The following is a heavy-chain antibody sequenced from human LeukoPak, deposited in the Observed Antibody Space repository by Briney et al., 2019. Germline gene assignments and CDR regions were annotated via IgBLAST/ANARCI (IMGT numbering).Heavy chain of an antibody. Sequence: ASAKISCKASGDTFTSYGTSWVRQAPGERLEWMGWISAYNGNTNYAQKLQGRVTMTTDTSTSTAYMGLWSLRLDDTAAYYCAKDPGVPAALDYWGQGSLVSVCS. V-gene: IGHV1-18*01. J-gene: IGHJ4*02. CDR3: AKDPGVPAALDY. CDR1: GDTFTSYG. CDR2: ISAYNGNT. D-gene: IGHD2-2*01.